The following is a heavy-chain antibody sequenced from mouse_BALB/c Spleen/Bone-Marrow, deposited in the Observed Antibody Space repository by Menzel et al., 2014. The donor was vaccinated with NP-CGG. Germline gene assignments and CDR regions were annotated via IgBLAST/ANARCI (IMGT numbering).Heavy chain of an antibody. J-gene: IGHJ4*01. CDR2: ISGYYGDA. V-gene: IGHV1S137*01. CDR3: ARSGKVRNAMDY. Sequence: QVQLQQSGAKLVRPGVSVKISCKGSGYTFTDHAIHWVKRSHAKSLEWIGVISGYYGDAIYNQKFKGKATMTVDKSSSTAYMELARLTSEDSAIYYCARSGKVRNAMDYWGQGISVTVSS. CDR1: GYTFTDHA. D-gene: IGHD2-14*01.